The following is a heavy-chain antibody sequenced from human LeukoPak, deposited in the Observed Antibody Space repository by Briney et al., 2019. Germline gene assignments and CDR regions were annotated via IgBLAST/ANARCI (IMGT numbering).Heavy chain of an antibody. Sequence: SETLSLTCTVYGLSFSGYYWTWIRQPPGKGLEWIAEINHSGTTTYYPSLQSRVTVSLDTSKNQFSLKMNSVTAADTAVYFCARGYASGSYYLHWGQGTLVTVSS. J-gene: IGHJ4*02. CDR1: GLSFSGYY. D-gene: IGHD3-10*01. CDR2: INHSGTT. V-gene: IGHV4-34*01. CDR3: ARGYASGSYYLH.